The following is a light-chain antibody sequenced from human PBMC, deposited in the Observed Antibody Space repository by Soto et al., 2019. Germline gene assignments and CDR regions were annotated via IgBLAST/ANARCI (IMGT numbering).Light chain of an antibody. Sequence: QSALTQPPSASGFPGQSVTISCTGTSSDVGYYDYVSWYQQDPGKAPKLVIYEVTKRPSGVPDRVSASKSGNTASLTVSGLRAEDEADYYCSSYAGSNNFVFGSGTQLTVL. CDR1: SSDVGYYDY. CDR3: SSYAGSNNFV. V-gene: IGLV2-8*01. CDR2: EVT. J-gene: IGLJ7*01.